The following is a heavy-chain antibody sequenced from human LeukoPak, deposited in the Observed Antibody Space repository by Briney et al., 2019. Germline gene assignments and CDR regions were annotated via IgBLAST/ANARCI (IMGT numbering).Heavy chain of an antibody. J-gene: IGHJ6*02. CDR1: GFTFDDYA. Sequence: GRSLRLSCAASGFTFDDYAMHWVRQAPGKGLEWVSGISWNSGSIGYADSVKGRFTISRDNAKNSLYLQMNSLRAEDTALYYCAKEISGGDGMDVWGQGTTATVSS. CDR3: AKEISGGDGMDV. CDR2: ISWNSGSI. V-gene: IGHV3-9*01. D-gene: IGHD2-15*01.